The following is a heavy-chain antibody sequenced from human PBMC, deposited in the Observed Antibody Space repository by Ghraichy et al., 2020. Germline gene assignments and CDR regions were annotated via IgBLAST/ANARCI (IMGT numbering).Heavy chain of an antibody. D-gene: IGHD6-6*01. CDR1: GGSFSGYY. V-gene: IGHV4-34*01. Sequence: SETLSLTCAVYGGSFSGYYWSWIRQPPGKGLEWIGEINHSGSTNYNPSLKSRVTISVDTSKNQFSLKLSSVTAADTAVYYCARTRIAARPRHYYYGMDVWGQGTTVTVSS. CDR2: INHSGST. CDR3: ARTRIAARPRHYYYGMDV. J-gene: IGHJ6*02.